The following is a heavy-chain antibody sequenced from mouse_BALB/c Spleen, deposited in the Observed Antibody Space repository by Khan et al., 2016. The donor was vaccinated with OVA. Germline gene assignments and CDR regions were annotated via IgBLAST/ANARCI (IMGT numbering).Heavy chain of an antibody. J-gene: IGHJ3*01. CDR3: ARRVLYGIVAY. V-gene: IGHV1-7*01. CDR1: GYTFTSYW. D-gene: IGHD2-1*01. CDR2: INPSTGYP. Sequence: VQLQQSGAELAKPGASVKMSCKASGYTFTSYWMHWVKQRPGQGLEWIGYINPSTGYPEYNQKFRDKAPLTTDKSSSTAYMQLRRLTSEDSAVYYCARRVLYGIVAYWGQGTLVTGSA.